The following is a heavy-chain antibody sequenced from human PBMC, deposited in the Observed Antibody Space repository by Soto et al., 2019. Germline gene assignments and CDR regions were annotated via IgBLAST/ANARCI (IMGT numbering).Heavy chain of an antibody. J-gene: IGHJ4*02. V-gene: IGHV4-39*01. CDR1: GGSISSSSYY. Sequence: QLQLQESGPGLVKPSETLSLTCTVSGGSISSSSYYWGWIRQPPGKGLEWIGSIYYSGSTYYNPSLKSRVTISVDTSKNQFSLKLSSVTAADTAVYYCARTEYSSGWYYCDYWGQGTLVTVSS. D-gene: IGHD6-19*01. CDR2: IYYSGST. CDR3: ARTEYSSGWYYCDY.